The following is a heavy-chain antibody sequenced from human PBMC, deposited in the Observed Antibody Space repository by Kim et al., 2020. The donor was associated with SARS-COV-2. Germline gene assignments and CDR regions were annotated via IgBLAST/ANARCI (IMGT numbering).Heavy chain of an antibody. CDR1: GFTFSDSP. CDR2: IRSKANSYAT. CDR3: TRIPGTTVAFWDAFDV. D-gene: IGHD1-1*01. J-gene: IGHJ3*01. V-gene: IGHV3-73*01. Sequence: GRSLRLSCAASGFTFSDSPMHWVRQASGKGLEWVGRIRSKANSYATSYAASVKGRFTISRDDSESTAYLQMNSLKIEDTAVYYCTRIPGTTVAFWDAFDVWGQGTMVTVSS.